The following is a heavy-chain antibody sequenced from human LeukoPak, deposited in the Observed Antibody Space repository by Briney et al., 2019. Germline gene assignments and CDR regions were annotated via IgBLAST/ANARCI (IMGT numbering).Heavy chain of an antibody. CDR2: VYYSGST. CDR3: VGGSGYPVYFDY. V-gene: IGHV4-39*07. Sequence: SETLSLTCTVSGGSIGSSSYYWGWIRQPPGKGLEWIGTVYYSGSTYYNPSLKSRVTISVDTSKNQFSLKLSSVTAADTAVYYCVGGSGYPVYFDYWGQGTLVTVSS. D-gene: IGHD3-3*01. J-gene: IGHJ4*02. CDR1: GGSIGSSSYY.